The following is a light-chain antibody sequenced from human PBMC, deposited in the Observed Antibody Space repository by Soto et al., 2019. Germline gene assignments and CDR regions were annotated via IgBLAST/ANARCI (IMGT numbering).Light chain of an antibody. CDR2: LAF. V-gene: IGKV4-1*01. Sequence: DFVMTQSPDSLAVSLGERATINCKSSQSALYRSNNKNYLAWYQQKPRQPPRLHNNLAFTRDSGVPDRFSGSGSGTDFNLTISSLQAEDVAVYYCQRYYGIPLTFGGGTRVEIK. J-gene: IGKJ4*01. CDR1: QSALYRSNNKNY. CDR3: QRYYGIPLT.